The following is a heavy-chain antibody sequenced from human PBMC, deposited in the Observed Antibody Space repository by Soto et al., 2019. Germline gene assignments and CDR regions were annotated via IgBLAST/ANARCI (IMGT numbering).Heavy chain of an antibody. D-gene: IGHD6-13*01. CDR2: IYISENT. V-gene: IGHV4-4*07. J-gene: IGHJ4*02. Sequence: SENLSLTCTVSCGSISSDYWSWIRQPAGKGLEWIGRIYISENTHYNPSLWSRVSMSLDTSKNQLSLNLSSVTAADTAVYYCERGVGRSSSTYFVSVGQGTLVTVS. CDR1: CGSISSDY. CDR3: ERGVGRSSSTYFVS.